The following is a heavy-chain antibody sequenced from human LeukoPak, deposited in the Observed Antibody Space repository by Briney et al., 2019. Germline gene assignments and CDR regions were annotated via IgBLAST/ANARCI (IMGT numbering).Heavy chain of an antibody. CDR1: GFTFSSYA. V-gene: IGHV3-7*05. CDR3: ARARDYGSGKANAFDI. Sequence: PGGSLRLSCAASGFTFSSYAMSWVRQAPGKGLEWVANIKRDGSEKYYVDSVKGRFTISRDNADNSLYLQMNSLRAEDTAFYYCARARDYGSGKANAFDIWGQGTMVTVSS. CDR2: IKRDGSEK. D-gene: IGHD3-10*01. J-gene: IGHJ3*02.